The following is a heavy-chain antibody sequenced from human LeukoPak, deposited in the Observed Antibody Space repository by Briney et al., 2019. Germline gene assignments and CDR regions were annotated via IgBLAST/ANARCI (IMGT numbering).Heavy chain of an antibody. D-gene: IGHD6-19*01. CDR1: RYTFTGYY. V-gene: IGHV1-2*02. J-gene: IGHJ4*02. CDR2: INPNSGGT. CDR3: ARDRTRTGYSSGWYHDY. Sequence: GASVKVSCTASRYTFTGYYMHWVRQAPGQGLEWMGWINPNSGGTNYAQKFQGRVTMTRDTSISTAYMELSRLRSDDTAVYYCARDRTRTGYSSGWYHDYWGQGTLVTVSS.